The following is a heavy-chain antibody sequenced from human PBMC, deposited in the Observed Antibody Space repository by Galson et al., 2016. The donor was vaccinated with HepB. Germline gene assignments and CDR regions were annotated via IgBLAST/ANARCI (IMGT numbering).Heavy chain of an antibody. Sequence: SETLSLTCSVSGGSASSPTYYWSWIRQPPGKALEWIGYIYYSGSTSYNPSLKSRLTISLDTSKNQISLQVNSVTAADTAIYYCARGSPHSSGWYLYWGQGTLVTVSS. J-gene: IGHJ4*02. D-gene: IGHD6-19*01. V-gene: IGHV4-61*01. CDR3: ARGSPHSSGWYLY. CDR1: GGSASSPTYY. CDR2: IYYSGST.